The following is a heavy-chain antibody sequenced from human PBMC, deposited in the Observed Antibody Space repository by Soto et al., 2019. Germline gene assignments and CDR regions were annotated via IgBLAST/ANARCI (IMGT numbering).Heavy chain of an antibody. Sequence: PGESLKISCNISGYSFTSYWISWVRQMPGKGLEWMGRIDPSDSYTNYSPSFQGRFTISRDNSKNTLYLQMDSLRAEDTAVYYWAKDPIRLYGMDVWGQGTTVTVSS. J-gene: IGHJ6*02. D-gene: IGHD2-21*01. V-gene: IGHV5-10-1*04. CDR3: AKDPIRLYGMDV. CDR1: GYSFTSYW. CDR2: IDPSDSYT.